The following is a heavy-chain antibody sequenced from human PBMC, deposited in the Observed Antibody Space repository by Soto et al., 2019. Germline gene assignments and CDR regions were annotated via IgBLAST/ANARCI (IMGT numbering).Heavy chain of an antibody. CDR2: FNPTGDTA. V-gene: IGHV1-46*01. Sequence: ASVKVSCKASGYTFTSYYIHWVRQAPGQGLEWMGIFNPTGDTASYAQKLQGRVTMTRDTSTGTAYMELGSLRSEDTAVYYCARGGRIVDTGIGYYYYHAMDVWGQGTTVTAP. D-gene: IGHD5-18*01. CDR3: ARGGRIVDTGIGYYYYHAMDV. J-gene: IGHJ6*02. CDR1: GYTFTSYY.